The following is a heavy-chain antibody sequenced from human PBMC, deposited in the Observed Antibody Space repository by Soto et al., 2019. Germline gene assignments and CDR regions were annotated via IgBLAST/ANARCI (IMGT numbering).Heavy chain of an antibody. CDR2: ISSTSSHI. Sequence: GGSLRLSCAASGFTFSSYSMNWARQAPGKGLEWVSSISSTSSHIYYADSVKGRFTISRDNAKNSLYLQMSSLRAEDTAVYYCARDSFVLGDSCLAYWGKGTLVPVSS. V-gene: IGHV3-21*01. D-gene: IGHD2-21*02. CDR1: GFTFSSYS. J-gene: IGHJ4*02. CDR3: ARDSFVLGDSCLAY.